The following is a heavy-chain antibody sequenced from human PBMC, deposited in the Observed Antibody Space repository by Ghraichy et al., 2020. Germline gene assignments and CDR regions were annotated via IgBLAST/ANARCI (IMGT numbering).Heavy chain of an antibody. J-gene: IGHJ4*02. CDR1: GYSISSGYY. Sequence: ETLSLTCAVSGYSISSGYYWGWIRQPPGKGLEWIGSIYHSGSTYYNPSLKSRVTISVDTSKNQFSLKLSSVTAADTAVYYCARGYLYDYWGQGTLVTVSS. V-gene: IGHV4-38-2*01. D-gene: IGHD3-22*01. CDR2: IYHSGST. CDR3: ARGYLYDY.